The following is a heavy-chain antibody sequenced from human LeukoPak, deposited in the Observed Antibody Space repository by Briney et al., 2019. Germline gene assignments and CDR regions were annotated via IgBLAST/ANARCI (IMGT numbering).Heavy chain of an antibody. CDR1: GYTFTGYY. CDR3: ARAYSSGWYWFDY. J-gene: IGHJ4*02. CDR2: INPNSGGT. V-gene: IGHV1-2*02. Sequence: ASVKVSCKASGYTFTGYYMHWVRQAPGQGLEWMGWINPNSGGTNYAQKFQGRVTMTRDTSISTAHMELSRLRSDDTAVYYCARAYSSGWYWFDYWGQGTLVTVSS. D-gene: IGHD6-19*01.